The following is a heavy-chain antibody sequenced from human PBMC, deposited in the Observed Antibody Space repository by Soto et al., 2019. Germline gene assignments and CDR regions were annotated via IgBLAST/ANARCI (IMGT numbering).Heavy chain of an antibody. J-gene: IGHJ6*02. CDR2: IYYSGST. D-gene: IGHD1-26*01. Sequence: QLLESGPGLVKPSETLSLTCTVSGGSISSSSYYWGWIRQPPGKGLEWIGSIYYSGSTYYNPSLKSRVTISVDTSKNQFSLKLSSVTAADTAVYYCARRGRSGSYYYYGMDVWGQGTTVTVSS. CDR1: GGSISSSSYY. V-gene: IGHV4-39*01. CDR3: ARRGRSGSYYYYGMDV.